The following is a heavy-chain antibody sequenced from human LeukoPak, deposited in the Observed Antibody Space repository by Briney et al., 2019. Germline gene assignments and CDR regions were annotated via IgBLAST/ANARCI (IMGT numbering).Heavy chain of an antibody. CDR1: GFTFSIYS. CDR2: MRSRANNYAT. CDR3: TSQAGYSSSWET. D-gene: IGHD6-13*01. J-gene: IGHJ5*02. V-gene: IGHV3-73*01. Sequence: GGSLRLSCAASGFTFSIYSMNWARQAPGKGLEWVGRMRSRANNYATGYAPSVYGRFTISRDDSSNTRFLEMKSLKTEDTAVYYCTSQAGYSSSWETWGQGTLVTVSS.